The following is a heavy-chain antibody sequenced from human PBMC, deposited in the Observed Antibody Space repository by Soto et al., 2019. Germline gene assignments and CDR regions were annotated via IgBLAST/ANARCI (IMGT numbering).Heavy chain of an antibody. Sequence: GGSLRLSCATSGFTFSTSGMSWVRQPPGKGLEWVSSISGSGSSTYYADSVRGRFTISRDNSMNTLYLQMNSLRAEDTAVYYCAKFMRGQLVLNYWGQGTLVTVSS. V-gene: IGHV3-23*01. D-gene: IGHD6-13*01. J-gene: IGHJ4*02. CDR3: AKFMRGQLVLNY. CDR2: ISGSGSST. CDR1: GFTFSTSG.